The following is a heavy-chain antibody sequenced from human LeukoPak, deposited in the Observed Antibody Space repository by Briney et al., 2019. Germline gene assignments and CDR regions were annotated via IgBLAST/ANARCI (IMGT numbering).Heavy chain of an antibody. Sequence: ASVKVSCKASGYIFTGYYLHRVRQAPGQGLEWMGWINPDSGDTNFAEKFQGRVSMTRDTSISTAYLELSGLRSDDTAYFYCARVQYYNILTGAFHSWGQGTLVTVSS. CDR1: GYIFTGYY. CDR2: INPDSGDT. J-gene: IGHJ4*02. D-gene: IGHD3-9*01. V-gene: IGHV1-2*02. CDR3: ARVQYYNILTGAFHS.